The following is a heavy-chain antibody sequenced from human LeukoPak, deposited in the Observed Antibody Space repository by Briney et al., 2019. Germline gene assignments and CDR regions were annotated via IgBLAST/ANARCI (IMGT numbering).Heavy chain of an antibody. V-gene: IGHV1-18*01. D-gene: IGHD1-26*01. CDR2: ISAYNGNT. CDR1: GYTFTNYG. CDR3: ARSGSHNYYYCGMDV. Sequence: ASVKVSCKASGYTFTNYGVSWVRQAPGQGLEWMGWISAYNGNTKYAQKFQSRVTMTTDTSTNTVNMELRSLRSDDTAVFYCARSGSHNYYYCGMDVWGQGTTVIVPS. J-gene: IGHJ6*02.